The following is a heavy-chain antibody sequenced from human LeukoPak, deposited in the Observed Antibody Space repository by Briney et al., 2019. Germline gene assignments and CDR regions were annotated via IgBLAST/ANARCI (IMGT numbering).Heavy chain of an antibody. CDR3: ARVEPMIVPRGGNWFDP. J-gene: IGHJ5*02. D-gene: IGHD3-22*01. CDR2: IYYSGST. V-gene: IGHV4-39*07. CDR1: GGSISSSSYY. Sequence: SETLSLTCTVSGGSISSSSYYWGWIRQPPGKGLEWVGSIYYSGSTYYNPSLKSRVTISVDTSKNQFSLKLSSVTAADTAVYYCARVEPMIVPRGGNWFDPWGQGTLVTVSS.